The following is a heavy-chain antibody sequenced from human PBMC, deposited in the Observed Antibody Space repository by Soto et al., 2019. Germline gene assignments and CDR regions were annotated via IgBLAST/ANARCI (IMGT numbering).Heavy chain of an antibody. CDR1: GFTFSDYP. D-gene: IGHD1-26*01. CDR2: ISYDGRVK. Sequence: QVQLVESGGGVVQPGRSLSLSCAASGFTFSDYPMHWVRQAPGKGLEWVAVISYDGRVKYYVDSVKGRFTISRDDSKNTLYLQMNSLRVDDTAVYYCARDFIAGAPDYFDYWGQGTLVTVSS. V-gene: IGHV3-30*04. CDR3: ARDFIAGAPDYFDY. J-gene: IGHJ4*02.